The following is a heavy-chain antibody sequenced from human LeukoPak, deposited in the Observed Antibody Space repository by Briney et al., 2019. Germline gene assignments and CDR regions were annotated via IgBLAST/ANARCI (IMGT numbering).Heavy chain of an antibody. CDR3: ARDRASGMDY. V-gene: IGHV4-31*03. J-gene: IGHJ4*02. CDR2: IFFTGRT. Sequence: SETLSLTCTVSGGSVNSGAYYWSWIRQFPGKGLEWIGQIFFTGRTDYNPSLKSRLAISIDTSRDQFSLELSSVSAADTTTYYCARDRASGMDYWGQGILVTVSS. D-gene: IGHD3-10*01. CDR1: GGSVNSGAYY.